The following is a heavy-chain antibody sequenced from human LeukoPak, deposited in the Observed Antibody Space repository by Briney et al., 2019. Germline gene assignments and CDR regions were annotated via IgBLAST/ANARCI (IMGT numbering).Heavy chain of an antibody. CDR1: GGSISSYY. Sequence: PSETLSLTCTVSGGSISSYYWGWIRQPPGKGLEWIGYIYYSGSTNYNPSLKSRVTISVDTSKNQFSLKLSSVTAADTAVYYCARGVVAARFWFDPWGQGTLVTVSS. D-gene: IGHD6-6*01. J-gene: IGHJ5*02. V-gene: IGHV4-59*01. CDR2: IYYSGST. CDR3: ARGVVAARFWFDP.